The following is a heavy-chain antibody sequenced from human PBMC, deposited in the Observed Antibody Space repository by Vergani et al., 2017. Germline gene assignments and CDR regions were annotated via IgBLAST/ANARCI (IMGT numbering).Heavy chain of an antibody. V-gene: IGHV3-33*01. D-gene: IGHD1-14*01. CDR1: GFTFNQYG. CDR2: TWYDGNNK. Sequence: VQLVESGGGVVQPGRSLRLSCAASGFTFNQYGMHWVRQAPGKGLEWVAVTWYDGNNKQYADSVKGRFTISRDNSKSTMYLQMNSLRDEDTGVYYCARDLRLLYNRFDPWGQGTLVIVSS. J-gene: IGHJ5*02. CDR3: ARDLRLLYNRFDP.